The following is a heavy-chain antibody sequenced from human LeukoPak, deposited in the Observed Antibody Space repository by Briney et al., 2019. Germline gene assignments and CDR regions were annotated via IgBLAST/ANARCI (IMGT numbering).Heavy chain of an antibody. J-gene: IGHJ4*02. V-gene: IGHV4-39*01. D-gene: IGHD3/OR15-3a*01. CDR1: GVSIISSYSY. Sequence: SETLSLTCTVSGVSIISSYSYWGWIRQPPGMGLEWIGSIYYTGNTYYNASLKSQVSISIDTSKNQFSLKLTSVTAADTAVYYCARQTGSGLFILPGGQGTLVTVSS. CDR3: ARQTGSGLFILP. CDR2: IYYTGNT.